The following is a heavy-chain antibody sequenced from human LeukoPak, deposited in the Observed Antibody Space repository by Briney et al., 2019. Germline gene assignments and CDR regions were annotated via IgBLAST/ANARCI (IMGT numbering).Heavy chain of an antibody. CDR1: GYTFTSYG. V-gene: IGHV1-18*01. CDR2: ISAYNGNT. Sequence: EASVKVSCKASGYTFTSYGISWVRQAPGQGLEWMGWISAYNGNTNYAQKLQGRVTITRNTSISTAYMELSSLRSEDTAVYYCARDLYDVWGKGTTVTVSS. J-gene: IGHJ6*04. D-gene: IGHD5/OR15-5a*01. CDR3: ARDLYDV.